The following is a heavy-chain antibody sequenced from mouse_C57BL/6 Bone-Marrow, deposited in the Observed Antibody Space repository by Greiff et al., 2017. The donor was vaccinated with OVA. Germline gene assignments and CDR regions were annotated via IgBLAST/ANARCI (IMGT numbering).Heavy chain of an antibody. CDR1: GYTFTSYD. Sequence: VQVVESGPELVKPGASVKLSCKASGYTFTSYDINWVKQRPGQGLEWIGWIYPRDGSTKYNEKFKGKATLTVDTSSSTAYMELHSLTSEDSAVYFCARLYYGSSYWYFDYWGQGTTLTVSS. V-gene: IGHV1-85*01. J-gene: IGHJ2*01. D-gene: IGHD1-1*01. CDR2: IYPRDGST. CDR3: ARLYYGSSYWYFDY.